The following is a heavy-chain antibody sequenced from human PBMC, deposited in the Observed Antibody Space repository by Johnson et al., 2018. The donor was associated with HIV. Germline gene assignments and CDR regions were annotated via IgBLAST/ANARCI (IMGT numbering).Heavy chain of an antibody. Sequence: QVQLVESGGGVVRPGGSLRLSCAASGFTFSSYAMHWVRQAPGKGLEWVAVISYDGSNKYYADSVKGRFTISRDNSKNTLYLQMNSLKSEDTGVYYCTTRYYLDSAGKSSPFDISGQGTMVTVSS. CDR2: ISYDGSNK. J-gene: IGHJ3*02. D-gene: IGHD3-9*01. CDR3: TTRYYLDSAGKSSPFDI. CDR1: GFTFSSYA. V-gene: IGHV3-30*04.